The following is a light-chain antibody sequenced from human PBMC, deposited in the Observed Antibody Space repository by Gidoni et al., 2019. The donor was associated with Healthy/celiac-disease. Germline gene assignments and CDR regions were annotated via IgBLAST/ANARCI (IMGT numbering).Light chain of an antibody. CDR2: DAS. Sequence: DIQMTQSPSSLSASVGDRGTSTCQASQDISNYLNLYQQKPGKAPKLLIYDASNLETGGPSRFSGSGSWTAFTFTISSLQPEDIATYYCQQYDNLPSLTFGGGTKVEIK. J-gene: IGKJ4*01. V-gene: IGKV1-33*01. CDR3: QQYDNLPSLT. CDR1: QDISNY.